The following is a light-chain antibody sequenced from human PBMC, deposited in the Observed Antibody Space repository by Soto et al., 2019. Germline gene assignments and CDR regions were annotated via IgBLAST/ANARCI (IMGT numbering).Light chain of an antibody. V-gene: IGLV2-14*02. Sequence: QSVLTQPASVSGSPGQSITISCTGTSGDVGSYNLVSWYQQYPGKVPKLMISEVTKRPSGVSDRFSGSKSGNTASLTISGLQAEDEADYYCDSYTSSRAYVFGIGTKLTVL. J-gene: IGLJ1*01. CDR2: EVT. CDR1: SGDVGSYNL. CDR3: DSYTSSRAYV.